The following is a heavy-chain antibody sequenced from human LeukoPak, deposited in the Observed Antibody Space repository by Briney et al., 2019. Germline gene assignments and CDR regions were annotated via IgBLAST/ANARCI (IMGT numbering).Heavy chain of an antibody. D-gene: IGHD3-10*01. Sequence: SETLSLTCTVSGGSISSYYWSWIRQPPGKGLEWIGYIYYSGSTNYNPSLKSRVTISVDTSKDQFSLKLSSVTAADTAVYYRARDRGRGYGSGKFFDPWGQGTLVTVSS. CDR1: GGSISSYY. V-gene: IGHV4-59*01. CDR2: IYYSGST. J-gene: IGHJ5*02. CDR3: ARDRGRGYGSGKFFDP.